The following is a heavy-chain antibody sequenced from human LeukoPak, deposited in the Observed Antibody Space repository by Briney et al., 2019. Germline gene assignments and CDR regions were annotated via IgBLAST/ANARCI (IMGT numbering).Heavy chain of an antibody. CDR2: INHSGST. Sequence: SETLSLTCAVYGGSFSGYYWSWIRQPPGKGLEWIGEINHSGSTNYNPSLKSRVTISVDKSKNQFSLKLSSVTAADTAVYYCARDRWGYYFDYWGQGTLVTVSS. CDR3: ARDRWGYYFDY. J-gene: IGHJ4*02. V-gene: IGHV4-34*01. D-gene: IGHD3-16*01. CDR1: GGSFSGYY.